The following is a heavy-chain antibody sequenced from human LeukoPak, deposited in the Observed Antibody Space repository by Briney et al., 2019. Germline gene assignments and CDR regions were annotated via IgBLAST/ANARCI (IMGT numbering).Heavy chain of an antibody. CDR3: APTEGYGDLDFDY. J-gene: IGHJ4*02. CDR1: GFTFSSYA. V-gene: IGHV3-23*01. Sequence: GGSLRLSCAASGFTFSSYAMSWVRQAPGKGLEWVSAISGSGGSTYYADSVKGRFTISRDNSKNTLYLQMNSLRAEDTAVHYCAPTEGYGDLDFDYWGQGTLVTVSS. CDR2: ISGSGGST. D-gene: IGHD4-17*01.